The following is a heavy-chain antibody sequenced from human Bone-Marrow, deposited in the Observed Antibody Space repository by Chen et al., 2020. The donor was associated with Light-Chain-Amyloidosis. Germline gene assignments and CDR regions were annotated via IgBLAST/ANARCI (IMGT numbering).Heavy chain of an antibody. CDR3: SREFTGYDDY. CDR1: GFTFRTSW. Sequence: DVQLLESGGGLVQPGGSLRLSCAASGFTFRTSWMHWVRQAPGKGLVWVSRINPDGSRGDYADSVRGRFTIYRDDAKSKVYLQMSSLRAEDTAVYYCSREFTGYDDYWGQGTLVTVSS. J-gene: IGHJ4*02. CDR2: INPDGSRG. V-gene: IGHV3-74*01. D-gene: IGHD5-12*01.